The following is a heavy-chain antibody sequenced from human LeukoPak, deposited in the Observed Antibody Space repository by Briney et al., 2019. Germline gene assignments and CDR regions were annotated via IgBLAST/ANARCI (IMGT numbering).Heavy chain of an antibody. CDR2: IYYSGST. CDR3: ARGRYRGYDWVDY. V-gene: IGHV4-59*01. Sequence: LETLSLTCTVSGGSISSYYWRWIRQPAGKGLEGIGYIYYSGSTNYNPSLKSRVTISVDTSKNQFSLKLSSVTAADTAVYYCARGRYRGYDWVDYWGQGTLVTVSS. CDR1: GGSISSYY. J-gene: IGHJ4*02. D-gene: IGHD5-12*01.